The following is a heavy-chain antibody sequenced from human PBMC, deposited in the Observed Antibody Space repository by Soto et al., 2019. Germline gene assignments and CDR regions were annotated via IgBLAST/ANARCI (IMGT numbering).Heavy chain of an antibody. CDR2: INNNGGST. CDR3: VKSLYVNYYFDY. V-gene: IGHV3-64D*08. Sequence: GGSLRLSCSASGFTFSNYAMHWVRRAPGKGLAYVSGINNNGGSTYYTDSVKGRFTISRDNSKNTLYLQMSSLRPEDTALYYCVKSLYVNYYFDYWGQGTLVTVSS. CDR1: GFTFSNYA. J-gene: IGHJ4*02. D-gene: IGHD1-7*01.